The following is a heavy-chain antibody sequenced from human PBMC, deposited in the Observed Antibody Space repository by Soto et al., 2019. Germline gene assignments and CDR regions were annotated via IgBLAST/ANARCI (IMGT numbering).Heavy chain of an antibody. D-gene: IGHD6-13*01. CDR1: GGTFSSYA. CDR2: IIPIFGTA. Sequence: SVKVSCKASGGTFSSYAISWVRQAPGQGLEWMGGIIPIFGTANYAQKFQGRVMITADKSTSTAYMELSSLRSEDTAVYYCARESRSSSWLDYYYYGMDVWGQGTTVTVSS. V-gene: IGHV1-69*06. CDR3: ARESRSSSWLDYYYYGMDV. J-gene: IGHJ6*02.